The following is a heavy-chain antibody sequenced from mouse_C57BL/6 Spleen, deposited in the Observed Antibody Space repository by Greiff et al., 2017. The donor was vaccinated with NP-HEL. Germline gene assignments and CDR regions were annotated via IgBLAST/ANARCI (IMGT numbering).Heavy chain of an antibody. CDR1: GYAFSSSW. Sequence: VQLQESGPELVKPGASVKISCKASGYAFSSSWMNWVKQRPGKGLEWIGRIYPGDGDTNYNGKFKGKATLTADKSSSTAYMQLSSLTSEDSAVYFCARGYDYDGDYFDYWGQGTTLTVSS. V-gene: IGHV1-82*01. CDR3: ARGYDYDGDYFDY. D-gene: IGHD2-4*01. J-gene: IGHJ2*01. CDR2: IYPGDGDT.